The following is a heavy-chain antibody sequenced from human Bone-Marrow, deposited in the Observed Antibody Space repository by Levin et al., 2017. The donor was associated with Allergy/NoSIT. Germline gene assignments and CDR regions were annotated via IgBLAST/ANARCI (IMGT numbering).Heavy chain of an antibody. CDR3: AKEMYSSSWTDYYYYGMDV. CDR1: GFTFSSYA. V-gene: IGHV3-23*01. Sequence: GGSLRLSCAASGFTFSSYAMSWVRQAPGKGLEWVSAISGSGGSTYYADSVKGRFTISRDNSKNTLYLQMNSLRAEDTAVYYCAKEMYSSSWTDYYYYGMDVWGQGTTVTVSS. J-gene: IGHJ6*02. CDR2: ISGSGGST. D-gene: IGHD6-13*01.